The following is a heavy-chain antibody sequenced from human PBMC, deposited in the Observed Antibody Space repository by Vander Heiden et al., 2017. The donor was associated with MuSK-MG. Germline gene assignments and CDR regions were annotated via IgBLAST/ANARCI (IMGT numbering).Heavy chain of an antibody. D-gene: IGHD3-10*01. CDR2: FYHIGST. J-gene: IGHJ3*02. CDR3: ARSFYGSGSYEHAFDI. V-gene: IGHV4-38-2*01. Sequence: QVQLQESGPGLVKSSETLSLTCAVSGYSISSGYYWDWIRQPPGKGLEWIGSFYHIGSTYYNPSLKSRVTISVDMSKNQFSLKMSSVTAADTAVYYCARSFYGSGSYEHAFDIWGQGKMVTVSS. CDR1: GYSISSGYY.